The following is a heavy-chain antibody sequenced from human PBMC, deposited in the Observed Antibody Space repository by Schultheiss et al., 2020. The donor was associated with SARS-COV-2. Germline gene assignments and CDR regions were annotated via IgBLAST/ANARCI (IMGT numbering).Heavy chain of an antibody. D-gene: IGHD3-16*02. V-gene: IGHV5-51*01. J-gene: IGHJ2*01. CDR2: IYPGDSDT. CDR1: GYSFTSYW. CDR3: ARDAASVIPYWYFDL. Sequence: GESLKISCKGSGYSFTSYWIGWVRQMPGKGLEWMGIIYPGDSDTRYSPSFQGQVTISADKSISTAYLQWSSLKASDTAMYYCARDAASVIPYWYFDLWGRGTLVTVSS.